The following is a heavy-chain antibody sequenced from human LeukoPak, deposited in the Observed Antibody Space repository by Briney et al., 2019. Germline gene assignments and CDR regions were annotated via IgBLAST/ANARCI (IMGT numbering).Heavy chain of an antibody. D-gene: IGHD5-18*01. CDR3: AQISVDTSRGRWSDFDS. CDR1: GFTFDDYA. J-gene: IGHJ4*02. CDR2: ISWNSGSI. Sequence: GGSLRLSCAASGFTFDDYAMHWVRQAPGKGLEWVSGISWNSGSIGYADSVKGRFTISRDNSKNMLYLQMNSLRADDTAVYYCAQISVDTSRGRWSDFDSWGQGILVTVSS. V-gene: IGHV3-9*01.